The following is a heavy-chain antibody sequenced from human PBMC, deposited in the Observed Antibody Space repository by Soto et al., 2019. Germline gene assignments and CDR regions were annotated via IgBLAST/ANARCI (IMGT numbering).Heavy chain of an antibody. CDR3: ATDGADQQLGY. Sequence: EVQLVQSGGGSVQPGGSLRLSCITSGFDFSDYNLNWVRQAPGKGLEWVAYISHSGDSIYYAASVEGRFIISRDHAKQSLYLQMSSLSAADSAMYYCATDGADQQLGYWGQGTLVTVSS. J-gene: IGHJ4*01. V-gene: IGHV3-48*01. D-gene: IGHD6-13*01. CDR1: GFDFSDYN. CDR2: ISHSGDSI.